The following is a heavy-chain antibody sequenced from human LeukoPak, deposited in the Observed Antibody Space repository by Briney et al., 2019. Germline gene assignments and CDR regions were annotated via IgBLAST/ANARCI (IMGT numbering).Heavy chain of an antibody. CDR2: IYNSGIT. D-gene: IGHD2/OR15-2a*01. V-gene: IGHV4-59*08. J-gene: IGHJ4*02. Sequence: NPSETLSLTCTVSGGSISGYYWTWIRQLPGKGLAWIGYIYNSGITNYNPSLKSRVTVSVDTSKNQFSLKLTSVTAADTAVYYCARALNGYFYAFDSWGQGTLVTVSS. CDR3: ARALNGYFYAFDS. CDR1: GGSISGYY.